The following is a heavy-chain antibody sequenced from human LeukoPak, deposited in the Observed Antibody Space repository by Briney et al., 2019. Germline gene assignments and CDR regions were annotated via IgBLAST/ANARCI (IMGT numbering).Heavy chain of an antibody. CDR3: ARDRGYGDYVGAFDI. CDR2: ISSSSSTI. J-gene: IGHJ3*02. CDR1: GFTFSSYS. D-gene: IGHD4-17*01. Sequence: GGSLRLSCAASGFTFSSYSMNWVRQAPGKGLEWVSCISSSSSTIYYADSVKGRFTISRDNAKNSLYLPMSSLRDEDTAVYYCARDRGYGDYVGAFDIWGQGTMVTVSS. V-gene: IGHV3-48*02.